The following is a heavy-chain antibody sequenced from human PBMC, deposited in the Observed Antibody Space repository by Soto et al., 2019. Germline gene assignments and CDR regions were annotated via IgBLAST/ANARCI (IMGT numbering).Heavy chain of an antibody. CDR2: IYRTGST. CDR3: ASRDPGTSVDY. CDR1: GGSFTSNNW. D-gene: IGHD1-7*01. V-gene: IGHV4-4*02. J-gene: IGHJ4*02. Sequence: SETLSLTCAVSGGSFTSNNWLTWVRQPPGQGLEWIGEIYRTGSTNYNPSLKSRVTISLDESENQFSLKVTSLTAADTAIYYCASRDPGTSVDYWGQGTLVTVSS.